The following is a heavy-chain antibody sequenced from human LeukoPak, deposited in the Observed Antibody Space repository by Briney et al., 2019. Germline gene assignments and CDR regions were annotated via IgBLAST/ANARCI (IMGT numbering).Heavy chain of an antibody. CDR2: MSNDGSYT. CDR3: AKDLRYSSGWYLHFDY. D-gene: IGHD6-19*01. Sequence: GGSLRLSCVGSGFTFSAYWMGWVRQAPGQGLEYVSHMSNDGSYTVYADSVKGRFTISRENAKNTVYLQMNSLRAEDTAVYYCAKDLRYSSGWYLHFDYWGQGTLVTVSS. V-gene: IGHV3-74*01. CDR1: GFTFSAYW. J-gene: IGHJ4*02.